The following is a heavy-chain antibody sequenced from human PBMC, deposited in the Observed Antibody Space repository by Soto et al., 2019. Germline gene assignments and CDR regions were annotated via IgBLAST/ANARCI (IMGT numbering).Heavy chain of an antibody. V-gene: IGHV3-23*01. Sequence: SGGSLRLSCAASGFTFSSYAMSWVRQAPGKGLEWVSAISGSGGSTYYADSVKGRFTISRDNSKNTLYLQMNSLRAEDTAVYYCAKSRKYYDSSGYYRYWGQGTLVTVSS. D-gene: IGHD3-22*01. CDR2: ISGSGGST. CDR3: AKSRKYYDSSGYYRY. J-gene: IGHJ4*02. CDR1: GFTFSSYA.